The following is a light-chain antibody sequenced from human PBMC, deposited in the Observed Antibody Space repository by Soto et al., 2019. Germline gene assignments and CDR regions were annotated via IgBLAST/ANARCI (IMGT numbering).Light chain of an antibody. CDR2: DAS. J-gene: IGKJ2*01. CDR1: QSIYSW. V-gene: IGKV1-5*01. CDR3: QHYNSHLMYT. Sequence: DIQMTQSPSTLSASVGDRVTISCRASQSIYSWLAWYQQKPGQAPKLLIHDASSLEGGVPSRSRGSGSGTEFTLTISSLQPDDFATYYCQHYNSHLMYTFGQGTKLEIK.